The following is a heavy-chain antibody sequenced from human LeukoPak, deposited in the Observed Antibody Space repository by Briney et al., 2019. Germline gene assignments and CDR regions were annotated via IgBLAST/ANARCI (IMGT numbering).Heavy chain of an antibody. CDR3: AKARYDGEVMIAATDY. V-gene: IGHV3-64*01. CDR2: ISSNGGST. D-gene: IGHD2-15*01. Sequence: GGSLRLSCAASGFTFSSYAMHWVRQAPGKGLEYVSAISSNGGSTYYANSVKGRFTISRDNSKNTLYLQMGSLRADDTAVYYCAKARYDGEVMIAATDYWGQGTLVTVSS. J-gene: IGHJ4*02. CDR1: GFTFSSYA.